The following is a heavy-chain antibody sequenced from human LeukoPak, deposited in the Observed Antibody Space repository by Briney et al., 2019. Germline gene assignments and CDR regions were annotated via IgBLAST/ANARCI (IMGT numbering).Heavy chain of an antibody. CDR1: GFTFSDYS. CDR3: AKAGPQQQLADAFDI. J-gene: IGHJ3*02. V-gene: IGHV3-21*04. Sequence: GGSLRLSCAASGFTFSDYSMNWVRQAPGKGLEWVSSISRSSSHIYYADSVKGRFTISRDNAKNSLYLQMNSLRAEDTAVYYCAKAGPQQQLADAFDIWGQGTMVTVSS. CDR2: ISRSSSHI. D-gene: IGHD6-13*01.